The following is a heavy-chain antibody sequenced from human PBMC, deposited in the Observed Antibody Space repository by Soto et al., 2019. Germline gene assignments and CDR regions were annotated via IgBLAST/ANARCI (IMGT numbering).Heavy chain of an antibody. J-gene: IGHJ3*01. Sequence: EVQLVETGGGLIQPGGSLRLSCAASGFTVSSHYMSWVRQTPGKGLEWVSILYASDSTFYADSVEGRFTISRDNSKNTVYLQLNSMRAEDTAVYYCANTVTRLIAFDVWGQGTMVTVSS. CDR1: GFTVSSHY. CDR2: LYASDST. CDR3: ANTVTRLIAFDV. V-gene: IGHV3-53*02. D-gene: IGHD4-17*01.